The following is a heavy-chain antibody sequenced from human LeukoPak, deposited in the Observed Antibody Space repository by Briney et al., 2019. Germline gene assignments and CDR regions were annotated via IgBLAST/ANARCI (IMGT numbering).Heavy chain of an antibody. D-gene: IGHD6-19*01. CDR3: ARVIAVAGTYYFDY. CDR1: GGSISSSSYY. CDR2: IYYSGST. V-gene: IGHV4-39*07. Sequence: PSETLSLTCTVSGGSISSSSYYWGWIRQPPGKGLEWIGSIYYSGSTYYNPSRKSRVTISVDTSKNQFSLKLSSVTAADTAVYYCARVIAVAGTYYFDYWGQGTLVTVSS. J-gene: IGHJ4*02.